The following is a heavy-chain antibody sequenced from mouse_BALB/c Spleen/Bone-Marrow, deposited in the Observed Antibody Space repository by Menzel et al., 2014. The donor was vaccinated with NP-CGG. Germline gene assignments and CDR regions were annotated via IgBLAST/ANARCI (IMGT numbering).Heavy chain of an antibody. CDR2: IFPGIGTT. CDR1: GYTFTNYW. V-gene: IGHV1S132*01. Sequence: QVQLQQSGAELVKPGASVKLSCKTSGYTFTNYWIRWVKQRPGQGLGWIGEIFPGIGTTYYNEKFKGEATLTIDTSSSTAYMQLSSLTSEDSAVYFCAGGGNYGYWGQGTTLTVSS. D-gene: IGHD2-1*01. J-gene: IGHJ2*01. CDR3: AGGGNYGY.